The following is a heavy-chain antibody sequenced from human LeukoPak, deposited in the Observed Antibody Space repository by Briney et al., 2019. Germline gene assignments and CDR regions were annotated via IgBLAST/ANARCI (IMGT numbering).Heavy chain of an antibody. CDR2: IIPIFGTA. Sequence: SVKVSCKASGYTFTGYYMHWVRQAPGQGLEWMGGIIPIFGTANYAQKFQGRVTITADESTSTAYMELSSLRSEDTAVYYCARGRYSYGYYYYMDVWGKGTTVTISS. J-gene: IGHJ6*03. CDR3: ARGRYSYGYYYYMDV. V-gene: IGHV1-69*13. D-gene: IGHD5-18*01. CDR1: GYTFTGYY.